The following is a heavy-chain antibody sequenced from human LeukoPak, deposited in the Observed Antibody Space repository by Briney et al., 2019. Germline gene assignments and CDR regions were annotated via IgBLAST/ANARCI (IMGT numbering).Heavy chain of an antibody. D-gene: IGHD1-26*01. Sequence: GGSLRLSCAASGFTFSSYGMTWVRQAPGRGLEWVANIEQDGSEKYYVDSVKGRFTISRDNAKNSLYLEMNSLRAEDTAIYYCARDRQLRVWGQGTMVTVSS. CDR1: GFTFSSYG. CDR3: ARDRQLRV. CDR2: IEQDGSEK. J-gene: IGHJ3*01. V-gene: IGHV3-7*01.